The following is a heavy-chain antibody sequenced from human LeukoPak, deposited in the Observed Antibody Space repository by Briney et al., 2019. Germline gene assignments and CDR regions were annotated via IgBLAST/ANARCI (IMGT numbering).Heavy chain of an antibody. CDR3: ARDQEWAGYYYMDV. CDR2: IYSGGST. V-gene: IGHV3-53*01. Sequence: PGGSLRLSCAASGFTVSSNYMSWVRQAPGKGLEWVSVIYSGGSTYYADSVKGRFTISRDNSKNTLYLQMNSLRAEDTAVYYCARDQEWAGYYYMDVWGKGTTVTVSS. D-gene: IGHD1-26*01. CDR1: GFTVSSNY. J-gene: IGHJ6*03.